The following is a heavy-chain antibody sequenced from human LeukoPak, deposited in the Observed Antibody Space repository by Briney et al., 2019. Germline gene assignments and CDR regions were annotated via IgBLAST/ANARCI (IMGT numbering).Heavy chain of an antibody. CDR2: IDTDGSST. J-gene: IGHJ4*02. Sequence: GGSLRLSCAASGFTFSSYWMHWVRQTPEKGLVWVSRIDTDGSSTIYADSVKGRFTISRDNAKNTLYLQMNSLRAEDTAVYFCAREVPTGTDYFDYWGQGTLVTVSS. D-gene: IGHD3-10*01. CDR3: AREVPTGTDYFDY. V-gene: IGHV3-74*01. CDR1: GFTFSSYW.